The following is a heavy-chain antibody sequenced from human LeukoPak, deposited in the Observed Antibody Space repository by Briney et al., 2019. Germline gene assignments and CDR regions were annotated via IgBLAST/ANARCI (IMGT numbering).Heavy chain of an antibody. CDR3: ARGDDFSGDH. CDR1: GFTFSKFW. Sequence: PGGSLRLSCLVSGFTFSKFWMSWVRQAPGRGLEWVANIHPEGNEKYHVESGKGRFTISRDNAKNLLFLQMNGLRVEDTAVYYCARGDDFSGDHWGQGTLVTVSS. D-gene: IGHD1-1*01. J-gene: IGHJ4*02. CDR2: IHPEGNEK. V-gene: IGHV3-7*04.